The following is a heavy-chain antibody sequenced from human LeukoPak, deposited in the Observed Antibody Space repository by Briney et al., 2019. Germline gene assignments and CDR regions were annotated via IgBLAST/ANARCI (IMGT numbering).Heavy chain of an antibody. D-gene: IGHD3-22*01. CDR3: AKVWRGNYYDY. CDR1: GLTLSNYW. Sequence: GGSLRLSCAASGLTLSNYWMHWVRQAPGKGLEWVSGISDTGDSAYYADSVRGRFTISRDSSKNTLYLQMNSLRAEDTAVYYCAKVWRGNYYDYWGQGTLVTVSS. J-gene: IGHJ4*02. CDR2: ISDTGDSA. V-gene: IGHV3-23*01.